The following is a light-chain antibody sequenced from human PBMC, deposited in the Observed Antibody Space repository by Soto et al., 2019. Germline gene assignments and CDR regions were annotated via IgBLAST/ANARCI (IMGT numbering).Light chain of an antibody. V-gene: IGLV2-11*01. CDR2: DVT. CDR3: QSYDIRLSGWV. J-gene: IGLJ3*02. Sequence: QSALTQPRSVSGSPGQSVTISCTGTRSDVGGYNYVSWYLQHPGKAPKLIIFDVTERPSGVPDRFSGSKSGNTASLTISGLQAEDEADYYCQSYDIRLSGWVFGGGTKLTVL. CDR1: RSDVGGYNY.